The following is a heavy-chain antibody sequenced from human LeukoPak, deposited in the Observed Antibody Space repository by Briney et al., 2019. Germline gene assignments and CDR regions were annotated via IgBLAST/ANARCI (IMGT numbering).Heavy chain of an antibody. CDR3: ARDLWYYYDSSGPPALY. D-gene: IGHD3-22*01. CDR1: GFTCCSYW. J-gene: IGHJ4*02. V-gene: IGHV3-74*01. CDR2: INSDGSST. Sequence: GGYLRLYCAASGFTCCSYWMHWVRQAPGKGLVWVSRINSDGSSTSYADSVKGRFTISRDNAKNTLYLQMNSLRAEDTAVYYCARDLWYYYDSSGPPALYWGQGTLVTVSS.